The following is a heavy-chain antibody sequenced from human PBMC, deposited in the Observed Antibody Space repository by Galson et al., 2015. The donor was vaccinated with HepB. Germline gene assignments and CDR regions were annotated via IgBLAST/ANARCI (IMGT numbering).Heavy chain of an antibody. Sequence: SVKVSCKASGYTFTTYAVHWVRQAPGQRLEWMGWINAGSGQTGYSQKFQGRVTITRDTSASTAYMELSSLRSEDTAVYYCARDRVRNQLLEGPGGFDYWGQGTLVTVSS. D-gene: IGHD2-2*01. J-gene: IGHJ4*02. V-gene: IGHV1-3*01. CDR2: INAGSGQT. CDR3: ARDRVRNQLLEGPGGFDY. CDR1: GYTFTTYA.